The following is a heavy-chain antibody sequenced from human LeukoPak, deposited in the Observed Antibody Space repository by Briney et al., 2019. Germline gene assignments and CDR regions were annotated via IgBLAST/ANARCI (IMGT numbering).Heavy chain of an antibody. V-gene: IGHV4-39*01. CDR1: GGSISSSSYY. D-gene: IGHD3-10*01. J-gene: IGHJ6*03. CDR3: ARHGGFGEIHYYYYYMDV. CDR2: IYYSGST. Sequence: SETLSLTCTVSGGSISSSSYYWGWIRQPPGKGLEWIGSIYYSGSTYYNPSLKSRVTISVDTSKNQFSLKLSSVTAADTAVCYCARHGGFGEIHYYYYYMDVWGKGTTVTVSS.